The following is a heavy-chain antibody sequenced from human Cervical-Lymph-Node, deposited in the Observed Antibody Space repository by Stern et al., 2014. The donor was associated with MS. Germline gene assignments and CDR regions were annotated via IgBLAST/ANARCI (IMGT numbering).Heavy chain of an antibody. CDR3: ARAFCTGGVCYSFPFYGMDV. D-gene: IGHD2-8*02. J-gene: IGHJ6*02. V-gene: IGHV3-20*01. Sequence: EVQLVESGGGVVRPGRSLRLSCAASGFTFEDYGMSWVRQAPGKGLEWVAAINWNGGSTGFAGSVQGRFTISRDNAKNSLYLQMNSLRPEDTALYHCARAFCTGGVCYSFPFYGMDVWGQGTTVTVSS. CDR1: GFTFEDYG. CDR2: INWNGGST.